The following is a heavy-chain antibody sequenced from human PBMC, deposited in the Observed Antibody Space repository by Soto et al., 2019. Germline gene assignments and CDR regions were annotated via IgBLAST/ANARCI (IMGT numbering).Heavy chain of an antibody. CDR2: IYYSGST. Sequence: PSETLSLTCTVSGGSISRGGYYWRWIRQHPGKGLEWIGYIYYSGSTYYNRSLKSRVTISVDTSKNQFSLKLSSVTAADTAVYYCAGAREGTYPFDYWGQGTLVTVSS. D-gene: IGHD3-10*01. J-gene: IGHJ4*02. CDR1: GGSISRGGYY. V-gene: IGHV4-31*03. CDR3: AGAREGTYPFDY.